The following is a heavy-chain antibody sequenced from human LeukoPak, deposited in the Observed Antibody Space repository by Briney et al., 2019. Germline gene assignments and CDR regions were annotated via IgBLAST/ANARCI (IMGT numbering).Heavy chain of an antibody. CDR2: INLDGTEE. D-gene: IGHD3/OR15-3a*01. CDR3: ASGRHDFLH. CDR1: GFDFRTYW. V-gene: IGHV3-7*01. J-gene: IGHJ4*02. Sequence: PGGSLRLSCAASGFDFRTYWMTWVRQAPGKGLEWVANINLDGTEEHYVDSFLKGRFTISRDNAKNSLYLQMTSLRVEDTAVYYCASGRHDFLHWGQGTLVTVSS.